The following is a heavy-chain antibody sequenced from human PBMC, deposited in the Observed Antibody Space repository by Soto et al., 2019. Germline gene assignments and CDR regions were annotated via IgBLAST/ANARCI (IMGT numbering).Heavy chain of an antibody. CDR1: GYTFTGYY. CDR3: ARGIAEAGPTDAFDI. J-gene: IGHJ3*02. D-gene: IGHD6-13*01. CDR2: INPNSGGT. V-gene: IGHV1-2*04. Sequence: ASVKVSCKASGYTFTGYYMHWVRQAPGQGLEWMGWINPNSGGTNYAQKFQGWVTMTRDTSISTAYMELSRLRSDDTAVYYCARGIAEAGPTDAFDIWGQGTMVTVSS.